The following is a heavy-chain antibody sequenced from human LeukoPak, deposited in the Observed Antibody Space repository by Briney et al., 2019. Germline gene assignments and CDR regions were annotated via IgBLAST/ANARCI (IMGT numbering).Heavy chain of an antibody. CDR2: ISSSSSYI. D-gene: IGHD3-22*01. J-gene: IGHJ4*02. V-gene: IGHV3-21*04. CDR3: ARRAYDSSRGYYFDY. CDR1: GFTFSSYS. Sequence: GGSLRLSCAASGFTFSSYSMNWVRQAPGKGLEWVSSISSSSSYIYYADSVKGRFTISRDNAKNSLYLQMNSLRAEDTAVYYCARRAYDSSRGYYFDYWGQGTLVTVSS.